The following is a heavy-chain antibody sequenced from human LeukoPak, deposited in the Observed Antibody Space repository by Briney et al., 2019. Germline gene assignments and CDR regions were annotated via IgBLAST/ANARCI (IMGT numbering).Heavy chain of an antibody. Sequence: ASVKVSCKASGYTFTGYYMHWVRQAPGQGLEWMGWINPNSGGTNYAQKFQGRVTMTRDTSISTAYMELRSLRSDDTAVYYCARAPFNYYDFWYFDLWGRGTLVTVSS. V-gene: IGHV1-2*02. CDR1: GYTFTGYY. CDR2: INPNSGGT. J-gene: IGHJ2*01. CDR3: ARAPFNYYDFWYFDL. D-gene: IGHD3-22*01.